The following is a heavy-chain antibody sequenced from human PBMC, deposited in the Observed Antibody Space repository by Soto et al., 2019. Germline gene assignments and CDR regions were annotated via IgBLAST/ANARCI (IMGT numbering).Heavy chain of an antibody. D-gene: IGHD3-9*01. V-gene: IGHV3-66*01. Sequence: PGGSLRLSCAVSGFTVSTNYMNWVRQAPGKGLEWVSVIYSGGSTNYADSVKDRFTISRDNSENTLYLQMTSLRVEDTAVYYCAKLRYFDWSSYNWFEYWGQGTPVTVSS. CDR2: IYSGGST. J-gene: IGHJ5*01. CDR3: AKLRYFDWSSYNWFEY. CDR1: GFTVSTNY.